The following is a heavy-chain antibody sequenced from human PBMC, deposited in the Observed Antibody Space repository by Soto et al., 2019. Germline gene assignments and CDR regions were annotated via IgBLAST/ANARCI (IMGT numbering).Heavy chain of an antibody. CDR1: GFTFSGSA. J-gene: IGHJ4*02. D-gene: IGHD2-21*01. Sequence: PGGSLRLSCAVSGFTFSGSAVHWVRQASGKGLEWVGRIRSKANNYATTYGAPVKGRFTISRDDSKNMAYLQMNSLKTEDTAVYFCNSPSRASCSGDNCYDYWGQGTLVTVSS. CDR3: NSPSRASCSGDNCYDY. V-gene: IGHV3-73*01. CDR2: IRSKANNYAT.